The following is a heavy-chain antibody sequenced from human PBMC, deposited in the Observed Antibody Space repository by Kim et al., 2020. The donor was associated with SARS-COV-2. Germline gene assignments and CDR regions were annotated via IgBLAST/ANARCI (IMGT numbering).Heavy chain of an antibody. CDR3: ARAAGAVVVVAAQDY. CDR1: GYTFTSYG. V-gene: IGHV1-18*01. Sequence: ASVKVSCKASGYTFTSYGISWVRQAPGQGLEWMGWISAYNGNTNYAQKLQGRVTMTTDTSTSTAYMELRSLRSDDTAVYYCARAAGAVVVVAAQDYWGQGTLVTVSS. D-gene: IGHD2-15*01. J-gene: IGHJ4*02. CDR2: ISAYNGNT.